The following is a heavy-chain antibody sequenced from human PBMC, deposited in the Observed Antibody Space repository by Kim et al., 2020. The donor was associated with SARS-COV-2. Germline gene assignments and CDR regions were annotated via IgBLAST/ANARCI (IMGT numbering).Heavy chain of an antibody. V-gene: IGHV4-34*01. Sequence: SETLSLTCAVYGGSFSGYYWGWIRQPPGKGLEWIGEINHSGSTNYNPSLKSRVTISVDTSKNQFSLKLSSVTAADTAVYYCATVTNYDFWSGPLPGDYYYGMDVWGQGTTVTVSS. J-gene: IGHJ6*02. CDR3: ATVTNYDFWSGPLPGDYYYGMDV. CDR2: INHSGST. CDR1: GGSFSGYY. D-gene: IGHD3-3*01.